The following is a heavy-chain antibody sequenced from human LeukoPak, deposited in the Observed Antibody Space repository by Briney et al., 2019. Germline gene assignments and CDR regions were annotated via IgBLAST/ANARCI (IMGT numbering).Heavy chain of an antibody. CDR2: INHSGST. J-gene: IGHJ6*02. CDR1: GGSISSGDYY. CDR3: ARGPRRWYNWNYPGDYYYYYGMDV. D-gene: IGHD1-7*01. Sequence: SETLSLTCTVSGGSISSGDYYWSWIRQPPGKGLEWIGEINHSGSTNYNPSLKSRVTISVDTSKNQFSLKLSSVTAADTAVYYCARGPRRWYNWNYPGDYYYYYGMDVWGQGTTVTVSS. V-gene: IGHV4-39*07.